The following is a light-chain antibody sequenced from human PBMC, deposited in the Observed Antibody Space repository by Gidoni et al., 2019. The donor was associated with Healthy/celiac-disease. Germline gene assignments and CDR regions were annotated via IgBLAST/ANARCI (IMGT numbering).Light chain of an antibody. J-gene: IGKJ1*01. CDR2: GAS. Sequence: EIVLTQSPATLSVSPGERATLSCRASQSVSSNLDRYQHKPCQAPRLLIYGASTRATGIPAQLSDRGSGTEFTLIISSLQSGDFAVYCWQPYNNWPWTFGQGTKVEIK. CDR3: QPYNNWPWT. CDR1: QSVSSN. V-gene: IGKV3-15*01.